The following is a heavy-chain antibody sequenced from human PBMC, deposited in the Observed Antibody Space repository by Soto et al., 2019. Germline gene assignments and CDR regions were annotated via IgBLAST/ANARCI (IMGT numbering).Heavy chain of an antibody. D-gene: IGHD3-22*01. CDR3: AREGYYDSSGYYDY. J-gene: IGHJ4*02. CDR2: ILPIFGTA. Sequence: QGLERLGGILPIFGTANYAQKSQGRVTLTADESTSTAYMELSSLRSEDTAVHYCAREGYYDSSGYYDYLGQETLVTVSS. V-gene: IGHV1-69*01.